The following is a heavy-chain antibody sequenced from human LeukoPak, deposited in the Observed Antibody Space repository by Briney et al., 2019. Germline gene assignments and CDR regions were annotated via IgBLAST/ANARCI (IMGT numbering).Heavy chain of an antibody. CDR1: NGSISNFF. D-gene: IGHD3/OR15-3a*01. J-gene: IGHJ2*01. Sequence: SETLSLTCTVSNGSISNFFWSWIRQPPGEGLEWIGYMQTTGITRYHPSLESRVGISIDTSKNQFSLSLYSVTAADTAVYYCARGLRSRIGQNWYFDLWSRATLVTVPS. CDR2: MQTTGIT. CDR3: ARGLRSRIGQNWYFDL. V-gene: IGHV4-4*09.